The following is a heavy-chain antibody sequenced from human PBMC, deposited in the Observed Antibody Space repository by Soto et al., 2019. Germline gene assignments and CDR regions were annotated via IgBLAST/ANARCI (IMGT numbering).Heavy chain of an antibody. J-gene: IGHJ4*02. CDR2: ASYDGSYK. CDR1: GFTFSSFG. V-gene: IGHV3-30*18. Sequence: QVQLVESGGGVVQPGRSLRLSCAASGFTFSSFGMHWVRQAPGKGLEWVAVASYDGSYKYYADSVKGRFTISRDNSKNTRYRQMNSLRAEDTAVYYCAKERSVVATAPDFDYWGQGTLVTVSS. D-gene: IGHD5-12*01. CDR3: AKERSVVATAPDFDY.